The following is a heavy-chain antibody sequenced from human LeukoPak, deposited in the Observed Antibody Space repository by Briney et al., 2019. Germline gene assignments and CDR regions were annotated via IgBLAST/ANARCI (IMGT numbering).Heavy chain of an antibody. CDR3: ARHLEWNWFDP. D-gene: IGHD3-3*01. V-gene: IGHV4-31*03. CDR1: GGSINSGGYY. J-gene: IGHJ5*02. Sequence: PSQTLSLTCTVSGGSINSGGYYWSWIRQRPGKGLEWIGYIYYSGSTYYNPSLKSRVTISLDTSKNQFSLKLTSVTAADTAVYYCARHLEWNWFDPWGQGTLVTVSS. CDR2: IYYSGST.